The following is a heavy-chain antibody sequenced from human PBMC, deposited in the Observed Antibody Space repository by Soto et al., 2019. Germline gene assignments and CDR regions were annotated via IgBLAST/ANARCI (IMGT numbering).Heavy chain of an antibody. CDR3: ARQAYFGSGTYYSDY. Sequence: PGESLKIPCKASGYNFISYWIAWVRQMPGKGLEWMGNIYPGDSDATYSPSLEGQVTFSVDKSITTAYLQWISLKASDTAMYYCARQAYFGSGTYYSDYWGQGTQVTVSS. V-gene: IGHV5-51*01. CDR2: IYPGDSDA. CDR1: GYNFISYW. J-gene: IGHJ4*02. D-gene: IGHD3-10*01.